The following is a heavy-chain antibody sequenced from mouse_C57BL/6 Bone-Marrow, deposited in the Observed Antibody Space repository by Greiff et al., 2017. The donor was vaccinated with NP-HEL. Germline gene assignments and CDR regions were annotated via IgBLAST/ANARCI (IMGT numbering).Heavy chain of an antibody. V-gene: IGHV3-6*01. Sequence: ESGPGLVKPSQSLSLTCSVTGYSITSGYYWNWIRQFPGNKLEWMGYISYDGSNNYNPSLKNRISITRDTSKNQFFLKLNSVTTEDTATYYCALEGLLPRRAGFAYWGQGTLVTVSA. D-gene: IGHD1-1*01. J-gene: IGHJ3*01. CDR3: ALEGLLPRRAGFAY. CDR2: ISYDGSN. CDR1: GYSITSGYY.